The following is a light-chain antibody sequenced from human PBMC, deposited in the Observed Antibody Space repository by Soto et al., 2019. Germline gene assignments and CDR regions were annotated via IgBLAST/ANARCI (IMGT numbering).Light chain of an antibody. V-gene: IGKV1-39*01. CDR2: ATS. J-gene: IGKJ2*02. CDR1: QSISRY. CDR3: QQSDTTPRT. Sequence: DIQMTQSPSSLSASVGHRVTITCRASQSISRYLNWYQQKPGKAPKLLIYATSSLQSGVPSRFSGSGSETNFTLTISSLQPEDFATYYCQQSDTTPRTFAQGTMVDIK.